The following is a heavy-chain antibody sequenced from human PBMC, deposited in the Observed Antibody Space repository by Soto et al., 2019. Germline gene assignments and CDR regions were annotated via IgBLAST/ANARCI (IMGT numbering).Heavy chain of an antibody. CDR3: ARWIQGFVVY. J-gene: IGHJ4*02. V-gene: IGHV4-31*03. CDR2: IYYSGST. D-gene: IGHD5-18*01. CDR1: GGSISRCGYY. Sequence: SETLSLTCTVSGGSISRCGYYWSWIRQHPGKGLEWIGYIYYSGSTYYNPSLKSRVTISVDTSKNQFSLKLSSVTAADTAVYYCARWIQGFVVYWGQGTLVTVSS.